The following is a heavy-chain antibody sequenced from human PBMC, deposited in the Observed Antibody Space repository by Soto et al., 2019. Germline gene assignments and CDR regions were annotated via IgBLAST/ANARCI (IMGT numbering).Heavy chain of an antibody. Sequence: EVQLVESGGGLVQPGSSLRLSCAGAGFTFEHYAIHWVRQAPGKGLEWVPGISWNSDTLDYADSVKGRFTISRDNAKNSVYLQMNSLRPEDTALYYCAKALPPGSYYKPLHYWGQGTLVTVSS. CDR1: GFTFEHYA. V-gene: IGHV3-9*01. CDR3: AKALPPGSYYKPLHY. J-gene: IGHJ4*02. D-gene: IGHD3-10*01. CDR2: ISWNSDTL.